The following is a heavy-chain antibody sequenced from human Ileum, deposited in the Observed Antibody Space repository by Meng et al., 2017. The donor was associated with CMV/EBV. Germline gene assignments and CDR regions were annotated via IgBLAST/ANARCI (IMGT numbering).Heavy chain of an antibody. D-gene: IGHD6-19*01. CDR3: ANRRGSGWYETYFDS. J-gene: IGHJ4*02. Sequence: QPLTLTLHLSACSRSTNGVGVGWIRPPPGKALEWLALIYCDDTKRYSPSLKSRLTIYKDTSQNQVVLTMTNTDTVDTAPYYCANRRGSGWYETYFDSWGQGTLVTVSS. CDR1: ACSRSTNGVG. V-gene: IGHV2-5*02. CDR2: IYCDDTK.